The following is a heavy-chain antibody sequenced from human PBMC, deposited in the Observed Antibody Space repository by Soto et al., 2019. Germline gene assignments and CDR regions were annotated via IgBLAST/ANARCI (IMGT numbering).Heavy chain of an antibody. V-gene: IGHV6-1*01. D-gene: IGHD4-4*01. CDR1: GDSVSIKSAA. Sequence: SQTLSLTCAISGDSVSIKSAAWNWIRQSPSRGLEWLGRTYYRSKWYYDYADSVKSRITINSDTSKNQFSLQLNSVTPEDTAVYYCAREPGYRIDYWGQGNLVTISS. CDR3: AREPGYRIDY. CDR2: TYYRSKWYY. J-gene: IGHJ4*02.